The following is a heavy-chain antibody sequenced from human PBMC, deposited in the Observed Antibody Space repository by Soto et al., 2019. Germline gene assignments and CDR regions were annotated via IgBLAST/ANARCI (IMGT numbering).Heavy chain of an antibody. CDR3: ARDRTSSGYYFDYSLDY. V-gene: IGHV4-30-4*02. J-gene: IGHJ4*02. CDR1: GGSISSGDYY. CDR2: IYYSGST. D-gene: IGHD3-22*01. Sequence: SETLSLTCTVSGGSISSGDYYWSWIRQPPGKGLEWIGYIYYSGSTYYNPSLKSRVTISVDTSKNQFYLRLASVTAADTAVYYCARDRTSSGYYFDYSLDYWGQGTRVTVSS.